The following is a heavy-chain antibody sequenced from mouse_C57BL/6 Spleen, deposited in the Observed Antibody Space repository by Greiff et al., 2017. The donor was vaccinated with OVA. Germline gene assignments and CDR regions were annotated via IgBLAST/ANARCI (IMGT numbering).Heavy chain of an antibody. Sequence: EVQLQQSGPELVKPGASVKMSCKASGYTFTDYNMHWVKQSHGKSLEWIGYINPNNGGTSYNQKFKGKATLTVNKSSSTAYMVLRSLTSVYAAVYYCARSLGYWYFDVWGTGTTVTVSS. CDR3: ARSLGYWYFDV. J-gene: IGHJ1*03. V-gene: IGHV1-22*01. CDR2: INPNNGGT. D-gene: IGHD6-2*01. CDR1: GYTFTDYN.